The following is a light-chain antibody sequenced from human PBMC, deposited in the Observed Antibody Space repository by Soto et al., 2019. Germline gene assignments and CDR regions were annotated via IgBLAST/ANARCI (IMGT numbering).Light chain of an antibody. CDR1: QNVYTY. Sequence: TQSPATLSLSPGERATLSCRASQNVYTYLAWYQQKPGQAPRLLIYVASTRATGIPARFSGSGSGTEFTLTISSLQSEDFAVYYCQQYSHWPPLTFGGGTKVDIK. J-gene: IGKJ4*01. CDR2: VAS. V-gene: IGKV3-15*01. CDR3: QQYSHWPPLT.